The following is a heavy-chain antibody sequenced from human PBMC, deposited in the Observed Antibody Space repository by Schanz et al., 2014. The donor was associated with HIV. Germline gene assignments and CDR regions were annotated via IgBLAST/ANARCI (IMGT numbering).Heavy chain of an antibody. Sequence: QVQLVESGGGLVQPGGSLRLSCTTSGFIFSDHFMGWVRQAPGKGLEWLAVISYDGRNKKFANSVKGRFTISRDNSKKTVFLQMNNLRAEDTAVYYCARDRLHPGNGMDVWGQGTTVTVSS. CDR1: GFIFSDHF. J-gene: IGHJ6*02. CDR2: ISYDGRNK. D-gene: IGHD4-4*01. CDR3: ARDRLHPGNGMDV. V-gene: IGHV3-30*03.